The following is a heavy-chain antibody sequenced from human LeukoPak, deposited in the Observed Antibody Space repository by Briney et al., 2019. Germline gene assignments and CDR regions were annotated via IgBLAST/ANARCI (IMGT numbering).Heavy chain of an antibody. CDR1: GGSISSISYY. V-gene: IGHV4-39*07. D-gene: IGHD3-22*01. J-gene: IGHJ4*02. CDR3: ARAPHFFDTSGSRYYFDY. Sequence: SSETLSLTCTVSGGSISSISYYWGWIRQPPGKGLEWIGSMYHNGSTYYSPSLMSRVTISVDTSKNQFSLNLSSVTAADTAVYFCARAPHFFDTSGSRYYFDYWGQGALVTVSS. CDR2: MYHNGST.